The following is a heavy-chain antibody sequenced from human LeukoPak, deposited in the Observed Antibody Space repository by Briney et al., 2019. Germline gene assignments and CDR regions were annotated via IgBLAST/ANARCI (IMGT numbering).Heavy chain of an antibody. CDR1: GGTFNSYA. CDR2: IIPIFGTA. J-gene: IGHJ4*02. D-gene: IGHD3-3*01. V-gene: IGHV1-69*13. Sequence: ASVKVSCKASGGTFNSYAISWVRQAPGQGLEWMGGIIPIFGTANYAQKFQGRVTITADESTSTAYMELSSLRSEDTAVYYCARSFSDRGFGVVIMEYYFDYWGQGTLVTVSS. CDR3: ARSFSDRGFGVVIMEYYFDY.